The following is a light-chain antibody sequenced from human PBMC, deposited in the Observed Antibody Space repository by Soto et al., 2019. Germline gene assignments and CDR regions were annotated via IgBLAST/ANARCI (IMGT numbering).Light chain of an antibody. CDR1: QSIRSY. CDR3: QQSYSSPLT. V-gene: IGKV1-39*01. CDR2: AAS. Sequence: DIQMTQSPSSLSASVGARVTITCRASQSIRSYLNWYKEKPGNAPNLLIYAASSLQSGVPSRFTGSGSGTDFTLTISTLQPEYFATYYCQQSYSSPLTFGGGTKVEI. J-gene: IGKJ4*01.